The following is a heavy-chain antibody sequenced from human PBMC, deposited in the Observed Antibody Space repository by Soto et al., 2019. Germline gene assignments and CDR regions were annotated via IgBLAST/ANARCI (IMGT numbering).Heavy chain of an antibody. J-gene: IGHJ6*02. V-gene: IGHV3-48*03. D-gene: IGHD3-16*01. CDR2: ISSRGHNT. CDR3: ARDTEGDNGMDV. CDR1: GFTFTFYS. Sequence: XGSLRLSCEASGFTFTFYSYEMNWVRQAPGKGLEWVAYISSRGHNTYYADSVKGRFTISRDNAKNLVFLEMNTLRAEDTAVYFSARDTEGDNGMDVWGQWTTVTVSS.